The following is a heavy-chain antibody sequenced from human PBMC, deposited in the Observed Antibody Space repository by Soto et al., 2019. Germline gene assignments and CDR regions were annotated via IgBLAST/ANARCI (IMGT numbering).Heavy chain of an antibody. CDR3: ATIPLVLALGFDY. Sequence: EVHLLDSGGGLVQPGGSLGLSCAASGFTFSNYVMSWVRQAPGKGLEWVSSISGSGDNKYYADSVKGWITISRYNSKNAVLLQINSMRAEDTAVYYSATIPLVLALGFDYWGQGTLVTVST. CDR2: ISGSGDNK. V-gene: IGHV3-23*01. CDR1: GFTFSNYV. D-gene: IGHD2-21*01. J-gene: IGHJ4*02.